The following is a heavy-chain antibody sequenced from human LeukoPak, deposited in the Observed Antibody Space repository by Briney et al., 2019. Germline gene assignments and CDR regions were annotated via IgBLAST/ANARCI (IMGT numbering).Heavy chain of an antibody. V-gene: IGHV3-49*04. CDR1: GFTFGDYA. CDR2: IRGKAYGGTT. J-gene: IGHJ4*02. CDR3: TTARYSSGWYILDY. Sequence: GGSLRLSCTGSGFTFGDYAVSWVRQGPGKGLEWVSFIRGKAYGGTTEHAASVKGRITISRDDSKSIAYLQMDRLNIEDTAVYYCTTARYSSGWYILDYWGQGAVVTVSS. D-gene: IGHD6-19*01.